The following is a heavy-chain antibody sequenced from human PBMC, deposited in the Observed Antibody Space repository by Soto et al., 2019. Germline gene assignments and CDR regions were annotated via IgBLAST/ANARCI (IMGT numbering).Heavy chain of an antibody. J-gene: IGHJ4*02. CDR2: ISYDGSDSLDGIHK. D-gene: IGHD3-3*01. Sequence: PGGSLRLSCTASGFAFSSYGMHWVRQSPDKGLEWVAVISYDGSDSLDGIHKYYADPVKGRFTISRDNSINTLYLQMDSLRVDDTAVYYCAGPGRNFWSGRYYFDYRGQGTLVTVSS. V-gene: IGHV3-30*03. CDR1: GFAFSSYG. CDR3: AGPGRNFWSGRYYFDY.